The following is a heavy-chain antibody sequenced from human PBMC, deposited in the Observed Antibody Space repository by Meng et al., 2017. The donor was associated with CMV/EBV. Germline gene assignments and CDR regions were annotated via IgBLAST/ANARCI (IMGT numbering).Heavy chain of an antibody. J-gene: IGHJ4*02. CDR3: ARIAAAGRFDY. V-gene: IGHV2-5*02. CDR2: IYWDDDK. CDR1: GFSLSTSGVG. D-gene: IGHD6-13*01. Sequence: SCPAHVKPTMTSTLTCTFSGFSLSTSGVGVGWIRQPPGKAPEWLALIYWDDDKRYSPSLKSRLTITKDTSKNQVVLTMTNMDPVDTATYYCARIAAAGRFDYWDQGTLVTVSS.